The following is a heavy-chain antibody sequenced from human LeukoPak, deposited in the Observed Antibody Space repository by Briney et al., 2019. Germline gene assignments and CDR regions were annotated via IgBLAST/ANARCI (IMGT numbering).Heavy chain of an antibody. CDR1: GYTFTSYG. CDR2: ICAYNGNT. Sequence: ASVKVSCKASGYTFTSYGISWVRQAPGQGLEWMGWICAYNGNTNYAQKLQGRVTMTTDTSTSTAYMELRSLRSDDTAVYYCARTHYDILTGEANWFDPWGQGTLVTVSS. CDR3: ARTHYDILTGEANWFDP. J-gene: IGHJ5*02. V-gene: IGHV1-18*01. D-gene: IGHD3-9*01.